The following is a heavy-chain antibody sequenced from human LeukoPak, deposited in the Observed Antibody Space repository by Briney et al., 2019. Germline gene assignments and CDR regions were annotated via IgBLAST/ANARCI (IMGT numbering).Heavy chain of an antibody. J-gene: IGHJ4*02. CDR1: GGSFSGYY. V-gene: IGHV4-34*01. D-gene: IGHD6-13*01. CDR2: INHSGST. Sequence: PSETLSLTCAVYGGSFSGYYWSWIRQPPGKGLEWIGEINHSGSTNYNPSLKSRVTISVDTSKNQFSLKLSSVTAADTAVYYCARALSRYSSSWYDYWGQGTLVTVSS. CDR3: ARALSRYSSSWYDY.